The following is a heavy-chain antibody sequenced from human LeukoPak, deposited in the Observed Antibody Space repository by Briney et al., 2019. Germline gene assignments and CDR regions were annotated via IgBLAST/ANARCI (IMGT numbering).Heavy chain of an antibody. D-gene: IGHD1-7*01. V-gene: IGHV3-30*18. CDR1: GFTFSSYG. CDR2: ISYDGSNK. Sequence: GGSLRLSCAASGFTFSSYGMHWARQAPGKGLEWVAVISYDGSNKYYADSVKGRFTISRDNSKNTLYLQMNSLRAEDTAVYYCAKPDITGTPYYFDYWGQGTLVTVSS. CDR3: AKPDITGTPYYFDY. J-gene: IGHJ4*02.